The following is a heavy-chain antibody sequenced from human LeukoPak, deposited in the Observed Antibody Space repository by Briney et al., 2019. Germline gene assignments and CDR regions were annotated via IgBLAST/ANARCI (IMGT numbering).Heavy chain of an antibody. V-gene: IGHV3-48*01. CDR2: ISSSSGTI. J-gene: IGHJ4*02. CDR1: GGSISSSSYY. Sequence: ETLSLTCTVSGGSISSSSYYWGWVRQAPGKGLEWISYISSSSGTIYYADSVKGRFTISRDNAKNSLYLQMNSLRAEDAAVYYCVRDFHVRLYDTGGYSYWGQGTLVTVSS. CDR3: VRDFHVRLYDTGGYSY. D-gene: IGHD3-22*01.